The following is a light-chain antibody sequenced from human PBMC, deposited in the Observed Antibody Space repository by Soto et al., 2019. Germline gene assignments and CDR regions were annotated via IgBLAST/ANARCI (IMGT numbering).Light chain of an antibody. CDR1: STNVGSSNF. V-gene: IGLV2-23*01. CDR2: DGS. CDR3: CSYAGTNTWL. Sequence: QLVLTQPASVSGSPGQSITISCTGASTNVGSSNFVSWYQQYPGKAPRLVIYDGSKRPSGVSIRFSGSKSGNTASLTISGLQTEDEADYYCCSYAGTNTWLFGGGTKLTVL. J-gene: IGLJ2*01.